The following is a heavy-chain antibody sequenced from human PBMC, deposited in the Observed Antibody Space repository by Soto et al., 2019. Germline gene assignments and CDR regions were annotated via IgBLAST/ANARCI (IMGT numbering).Heavy chain of an antibody. CDR1: GGGITSYY. D-gene: IGHD4-17*01. J-gene: IGHJ3*02. V-gene: IGHV4-59*01. CDR3: ARRHGDHSTFAFEI. Sequence: QVQLHESGPGLVKPSETLSLTCAVSGGGITSYYWNWIRQSPGKGLEWIGYIYFTGTTEYNPSLTSRVSISIDTSTRRFSLNLTSVTAADAAVYYCARRHGDHSTFAFEIWSQGTLVTVSS. CDR2: IYFTGTT.